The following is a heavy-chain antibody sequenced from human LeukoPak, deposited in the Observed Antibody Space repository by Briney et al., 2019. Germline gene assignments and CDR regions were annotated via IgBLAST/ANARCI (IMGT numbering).Heavy chain of an antibody. CDR3: ASSITGTTLARDYYYMDV. CDR1: AGSISSYY. CDR2: IYTSGST. Sequence: PSETLSLTCTVSAGSISSYYWSWIRQPPGKGLEWIGYIYTSGSTNYNPSLKSRVTISVDPSKNQFSLKLSSVTAADTAVYYCASSITGTTLARDYYYMDVWGKGTTVTVSS. D-gene: IGHD1-7*01. V-gene: IGHV4-4*09. J-gene: IGHJ6*03.